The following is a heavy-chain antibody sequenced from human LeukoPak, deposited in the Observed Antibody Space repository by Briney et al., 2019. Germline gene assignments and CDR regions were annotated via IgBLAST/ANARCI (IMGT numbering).Heavy chain of an antibody. D-gene: IGHD2-2*01. CDR1: GFIFSGYS. J-gene: IGHJ6*03. CDR3: VGVFSSACSSTSCYYYYMDV. Sequence: PGGSLRLSCAASGFIFSGYSMNWVRQTPGKGLEWVSPINSSSHYIDYADSVKGRFTISRGNAKNSLYLQMNSLRAEDTAVYYCVGVFSSACSSTSCYYYYMDVWGIGSTVTVSS. V-gene: IGHV3-21*01. CDR2: INSSSHYI.